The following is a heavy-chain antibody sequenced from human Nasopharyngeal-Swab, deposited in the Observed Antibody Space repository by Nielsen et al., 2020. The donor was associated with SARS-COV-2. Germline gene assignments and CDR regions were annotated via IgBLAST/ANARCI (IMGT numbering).Heavy chain of an antibody. CDR2: ISYDGSNK. CDR3: AKDGGTSSSLLDP. D-gene: IGHD6-13*01. Sequence: GGSLRLSCAASGFTFSSYGMHWARQAPGKGLEWVAVISYDGSNKYYADSVKGRFTISRDNSKNTLYLQMNSLRAEDTAVYYCAKDGGTSSSLLDPWGQGTLVTVSS. CDR1: GFTFSSYG. V-gene: IGHV3-30*18. J-gene: IGHJ5*02.